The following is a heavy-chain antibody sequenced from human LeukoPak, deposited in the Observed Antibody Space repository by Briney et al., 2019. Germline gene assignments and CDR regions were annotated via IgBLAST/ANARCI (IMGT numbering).Heavy chain of an antibody. CDR3: ARVRGDKFSFYNYYYLDV. CDR2: IKQDGTEK. J-gene: IGHJ6*03. D-gene: IGHD5-12*01. CDR1: GFPFNTYW. V-gene: IGHV3-7*01. Sequence: AGGSLRLSCAASGFPFNTYWMTWVRQAPGKGLEWVANIKQDGTEKDYVDSVKGRFSISRDNAKNSVYLQMDSLRVEDTAVYYCARVRGDKFSFYNYYYLDVWGKGTTVTVSS.